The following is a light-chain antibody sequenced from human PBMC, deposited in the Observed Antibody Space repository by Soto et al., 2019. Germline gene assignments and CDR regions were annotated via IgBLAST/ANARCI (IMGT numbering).Light chain of an antibody. Sequence: QSVVTQPASVSGSPGQSNTISCTGTYSDVGAYTYVSWYQHHPGKAPKLMVSGVSNRPSGVSDRFSGSKSGNTASLTISGLQAEDEADYYCSSYTTSSTYVFGTGTKVTVL. V-gene: IGLV2-14*03. CDR2: GVS. J-gene: IGLJ1*01. CDR3: SSYTTSSTYV. CDR1: YSDVGAYTY.